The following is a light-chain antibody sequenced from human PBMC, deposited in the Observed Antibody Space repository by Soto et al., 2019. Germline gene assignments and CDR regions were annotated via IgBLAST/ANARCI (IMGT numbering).Light chain of an antibody. Sequence: QAVVTQEPSLTVSPGGTVTLTCASSTGAVTSGYYPNWFQQKPGQPPRALIYSTSNKHPWTPARFSGSLLGGKAALTLSGVHPEDEAEYYCLLYYGGAQLVFGGGTKLTVL. CDR3: LLYYGGAQLV. J-gene: IGLJ2*01. CDR1: TGAVTSGYY. CDR2: STS. V-gene: IGLV7-43*01.